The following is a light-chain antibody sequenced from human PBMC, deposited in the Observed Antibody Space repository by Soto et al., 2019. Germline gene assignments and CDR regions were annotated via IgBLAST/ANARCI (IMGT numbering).Light chain of an antibody. J-gene: IGKJ1*01. CDR3: QQSVSSPS. Sequence: EIVLTQSPGTLSLSPGERATLSCRASQSVSSRYLAWYQQKPGQAPRLLIYGASSRATGIPDRFSGSGSGTDFPLTISRLAPEDFGVYYCQQSVSSPSFGKWNKVSIK. CDR1: QSVSSRY. CDR2: GAS. V-gene: IGKV3-20*01.